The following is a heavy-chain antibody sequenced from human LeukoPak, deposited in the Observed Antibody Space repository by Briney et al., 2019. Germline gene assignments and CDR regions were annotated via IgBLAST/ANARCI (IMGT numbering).Heavy chain of an antibody. CDR3: ARGSTYYDSSGQVPFDY. V-gene: IGHV3-48*01. Sequence: GGSLRLSCAASGFTFSTYSMNWVRQAPGKGLEWVSYISSSSSTIYYADSVKGRFTVSRDNAKNSLYLQMNSLRAEDTAVYYCARGSTYYDSSGQVPFDYWGQGTLVTVSS. CDR1: GFTFSTYS. CDR2: ISSSSSTI. D-gene: IGHD3-22*01. J-gene: IGHJ4*02.